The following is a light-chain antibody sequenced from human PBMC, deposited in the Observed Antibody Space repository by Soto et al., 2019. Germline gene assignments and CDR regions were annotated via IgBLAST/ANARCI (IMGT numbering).Light chain of an antibody. V-gene: IGLV2-14*03. CDR1: TSDIGRFNY. CDR2: DVS. CDR3: ASYTAGHTVV. J-gene: IGLJ2*01. Sequence: QSVLTQPASVSGSPGQAITISCTGTTSDIGRFNYVSWYQHHPDKAPKLMIYDVSNRPSGLSNRFSGSKSGNTASLIISGLQAEDEADYYCASYTAGHTVVFGGGTKLTVL.